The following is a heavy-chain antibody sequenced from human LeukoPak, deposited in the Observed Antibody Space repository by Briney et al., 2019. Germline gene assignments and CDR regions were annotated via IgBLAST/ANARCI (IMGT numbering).Heavy chain of an antibody. V-gene: IGHV3-69-1*02. CDR2: LYSGSTI. D-gene: IGHD3-10*02. Sequence: PGGSLRLSCAASGFTVSSYYMSCVRQAPGKGLEWVSVLYSGSTIYYADSVKGRFTISRDNAKNSLYLQMNSLRAEDTAVYYCAELGITMIGGVWGKGTTVTISS. CDR3: AELGITMIGGV. CDR1: GFTVSSYY. J-gene: IGHJ6*04.